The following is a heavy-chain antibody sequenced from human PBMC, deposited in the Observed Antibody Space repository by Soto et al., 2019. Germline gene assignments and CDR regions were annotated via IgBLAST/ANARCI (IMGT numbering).Heavy chain of an antibody. D-gene: IGHD6-19*01. CDR1: GYTFTNYV. CDR2: MNPNSGGT. J-gene: IGHJ6*03. Sequence: ASGKVSCKGSGYTFTNYVVNWFRQATGPGLEWVGWMNPNSGGTNYAQKFQGWVTMTRDTSISTAYMELSRLRSDDTAVYYCAREWNSSGWYFHYMDVWGKGTTVTVS. CDR3: AREWNSSGWYFHYMDV. V-gene: IGHV1-2*04.